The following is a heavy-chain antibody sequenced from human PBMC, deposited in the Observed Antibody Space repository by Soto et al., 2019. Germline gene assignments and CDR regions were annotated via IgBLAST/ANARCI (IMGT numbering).Heavy chain of an antibody. Sequence: QVQLQESGPGLVKPSQTLSLTCTVSGGSISSGGYYWSWNSQHPGKGLEWIGYIYYSWITYYNPSLTRRVTITVNTSKNRFSMKRSSVTAADTAVYYSARVSSDSSSFFDPGGQGTLVTGSS. CDR2: IYYSWIT. J-gene: IGHJ5*02. CDR3: ARVSSDSSSFFDP. V-gene: IGHV4-31*03. D-gene: IGHD6-13*01. CDR1: GGSISSGGYY.